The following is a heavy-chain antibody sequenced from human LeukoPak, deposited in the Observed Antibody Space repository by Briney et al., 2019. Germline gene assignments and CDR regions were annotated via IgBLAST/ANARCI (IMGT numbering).Heavy chain of an antibody. D-gene: IGHD3-9*01. CDR3: ARRPSRYYDILTGYYRSEFDY. V-gene: IGHV1-8*01. CDR2: MNPNTGNT. Sequence: ASVKVSCKASGYTFTSYDINWVRQATGQGLEWMGWMNPNTGNTGYAQKFQGRVTMTRNTSISTAYMELSSLRSEDTAVYYCARRPSRYYDILTGYYRSEFDYWGQGTLVTVSS. CDR1: GYTFTSYD. J-gene: IGHJ4*02.